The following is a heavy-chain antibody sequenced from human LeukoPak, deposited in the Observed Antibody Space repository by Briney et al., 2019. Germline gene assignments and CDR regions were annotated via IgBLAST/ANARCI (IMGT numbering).Heavy chain of an antibody. CDR1: GGSSSGYY. V-gene: IGHV4-34*01. J-gene: IGHJ3*02. Sequence: SETLSLTCAVYGGSSSGYYWSWIRQPPGKGLEWIGEINHSGSTNYNPSLKSRVTISVDTSKNQFSLKLSSVTAADTAVYYCARGSPSRYCSGGSCYSYAFDIWGQGTMVTVSS. CDR2: INHSGST. CDR3: ARGSPSRYCSGGSCYSYAFDI. D-gene: IGHD2-15*01.